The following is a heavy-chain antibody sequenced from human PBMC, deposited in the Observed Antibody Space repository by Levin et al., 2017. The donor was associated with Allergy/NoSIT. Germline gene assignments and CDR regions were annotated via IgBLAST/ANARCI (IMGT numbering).Heavy chain of an antibody. D-gene: IGHD1-26*01. V-gene: IGHV1-69*06. Sequence: SVKVSCKASGGTFSSYAISWVRQAPGQGLEWMGGIIPIFGTANYAQKFQGRVTITADKSTSTAYMELSSLRSEDTAVYYCARGGIVGATRPQWFDPWGQGTLVTVSS. CDR1: GGTFSSYA. CDR3: ARGGIVGATRPQWFDP. CDR2: IIPIFGTA. J-gene: IGHJ5*02.